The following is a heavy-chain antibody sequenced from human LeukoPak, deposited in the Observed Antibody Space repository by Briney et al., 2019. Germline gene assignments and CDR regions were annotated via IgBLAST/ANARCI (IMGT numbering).Heavy chain of an antibody. V-gene: IGHV3-48*03. CDR2: ISSSGSTI. CDR1: GFTFSSYE. J-gene: IGHJ4*02. Sequence: GGSLRRSCAASGFTFSSYEMNWVRQAPGKGLEWVSYISSSGSTIYYADSVKGRFTISRDNAKNSLYLQMNSLRAEDTAVYYCASVYGSGSQGVFDYWGQGTLVTASS. D-gene: IGHD3-10*01. CDR3: ASVYGSGSQGVFDY.